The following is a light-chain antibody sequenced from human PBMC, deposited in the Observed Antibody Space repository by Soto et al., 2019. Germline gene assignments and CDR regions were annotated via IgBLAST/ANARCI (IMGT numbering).Light chain of an antibody. CDR2: EVS. CDR3: NSYRTNYTWL. Sequence: QSALTQPASVSGSPGQSITISCTGTSSDVGGYNYVSWYQQHPGEAPKLIIYEVSNRHSGVSNRFSGSKSGNTASLTISGLQAEDEADYYCNSYRTNYTWLFGGGTKLTVL. V-gene: IGLV2-14*01. J-gene: IGLJ3*02. CDR1: SSDVGGYNY.